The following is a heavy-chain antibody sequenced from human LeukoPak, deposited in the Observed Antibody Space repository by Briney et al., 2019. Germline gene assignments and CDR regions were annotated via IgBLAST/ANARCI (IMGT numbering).Heavy chain of an antibody. J-gene: IGHJ4*02. D-gene: IGHD6-13*01. CDR3: GRLAHNAWYAIDH. Sequence: GGSLRLSCVVSDFTLSFYWMTWVRQAPGKGLEWVANILPDGRQKYYVDSVKGRFTISRDNPKNSLYLQINSLRVDDTAVYYCGRLAHNAWYAIDHWGQGTLVTVSS. CDR1: DFTLSFYW. CDR2: ILPDGRQK. V-gene: IGHV3-7*01.